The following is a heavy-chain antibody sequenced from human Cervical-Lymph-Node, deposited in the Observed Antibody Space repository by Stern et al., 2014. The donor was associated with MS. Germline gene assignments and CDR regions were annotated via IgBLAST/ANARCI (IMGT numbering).Heavy chain of an antibody. CDR2: ISPIAGVP. D-gene: IGHD1-7*01. Sequence: QVQLVQSGAEMKKPGASVKVSCKASGYTFSNYYLHWVRQAPGQGLEWLGLISPIAGVPIYAGNFRGRVPLTRDSSTRTVYMELSSLRSEDTAVYFCAREAEDGNYQPLDYWGQGTLVIGAS. J-gene: IGHJ4*02. CDR3: AREAEDGNYQPLDY. CDR1: GYTFSNYY. V-gene: IGHV1-46*01.